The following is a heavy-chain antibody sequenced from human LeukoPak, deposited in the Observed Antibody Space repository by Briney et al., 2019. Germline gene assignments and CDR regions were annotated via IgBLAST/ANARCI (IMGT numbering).Heavy chain of an antibody. CDR3: ARVAAARYYYYMDV. V-gene: IGHV4-39*01. CDR1: GGSISSSSYY. D-gene: IGHD6-13*01. Sequence: SETLSLTCTVSGGSISSSSYYWGWIRQPPGKGLEWIGTIYYSGTAYYSPSLKSRVTISVDTSMNQFSLWLSSVTAADTAVFYCARVAAARYYYYMDVWGKGTTVTVSS. CDR2: IYYSGTA. J-gene: IGHJ6*03.